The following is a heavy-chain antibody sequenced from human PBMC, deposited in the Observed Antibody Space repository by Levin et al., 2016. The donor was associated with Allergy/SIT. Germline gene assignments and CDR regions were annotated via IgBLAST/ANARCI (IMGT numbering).Heavy chain of an antibody. J-gene: IGHJ2*01. D-gene: IGHD3-16*01. CDR1: GFTFSNYW. Sequence: GGSLRLSCAASGFTFSNYWIHWVRQAPGKGLVWVSRINSDGTTITYADSVNGRFTISRDNSKNTLYLQMNNLRAEDTAIYYCAKAFRGNEWFFDLWGRGTLVTVSS. CDR3: AKAFRGNEWFFDL. CDR2: INSDGTTI. V-gene: IGHV3-74*01.